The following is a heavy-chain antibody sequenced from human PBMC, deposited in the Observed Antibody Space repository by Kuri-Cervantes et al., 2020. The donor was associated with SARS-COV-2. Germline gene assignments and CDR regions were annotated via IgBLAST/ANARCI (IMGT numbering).Heavy chain of an antibody. CDR1: GGSFSGYY. D-gene: IGHD3-3*01. Sequence: GSLRPSCAVYGGSFSGYYWSWIRQSPGKGLVWIGEINHTGSTNYNPSLKSRVTISVGASKNQFSLKLNSVTAADTAVYYCARGTYTYYDFWRGPYFDYWGQGNLVTVSS. J-gene: IGHJ4*02. CDR3: ARGTYTYYDFWRGPYFDY. CDR2: INHTGST. V-gene: IGHV4-34*01.